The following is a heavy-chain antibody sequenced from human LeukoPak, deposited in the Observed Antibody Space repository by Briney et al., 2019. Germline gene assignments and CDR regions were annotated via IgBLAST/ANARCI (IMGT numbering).Heavy chain of an antibody. Sequence: PSQTLSLTRTVSGGSISSGGYYWSWIRQHPGKGLEWIGYIYYSVSTYYNPSLKSRVTISVDTSKNQFSLKLSSVTAADTAVYYCARGRGSSSWYYFDYWGQGTLVTVSS. CDR2: IYYSVST. D-gene: IGHD6-13*01. CDR1: GGSISSGGYY. CDR3: ARGRGSSSWYYFDY. V-gene: IGHV4-31*03. J-gene: IGHJ4*02.